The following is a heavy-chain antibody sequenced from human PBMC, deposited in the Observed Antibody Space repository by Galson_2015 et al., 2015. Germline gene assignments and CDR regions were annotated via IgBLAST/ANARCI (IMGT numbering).Heavy chain of an antibody. CDR2: IVPGNGNT. Sequence: SVKVSCKGYGYSFVSFGISWVRQAPGQGPEWMGWIVPGNGNTNYAQKFQGRMTMTSDTSTNTAYMELRTLRSDDTAMYYCARGMTTWEVAPAAGWFDTWGPGTLVTVSS. V-gene: IGHV1-18*01. J-gene: IGHJ5*02. CDR1: GYSFVSFG. D-gene: IGHD1-26*01. CDR3: ARGMTTWEVAPAAGWFDT.